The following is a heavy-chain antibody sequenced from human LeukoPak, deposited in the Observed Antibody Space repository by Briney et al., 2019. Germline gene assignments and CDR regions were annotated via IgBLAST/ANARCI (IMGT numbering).Heavy chain of an antibody. V-gene: IGHV1-69*05. CDR3: ASWYYDSSGYYHFDY. Sequence: ASVKVSCKASGGTFSSYGINWVRQAPGQGLEWMGRIIPIFGTANYAQKFQGRVTITTDESTTTAYMELSSLRSEDTAVYYCASWYYDSSGYYHFDYWGQGTLVTVS. CDR1: GGTFSSYG. D-gene: IGHD3-22*01. CDR2: IIPIFGTA. J-gene: IGHJ4*02.